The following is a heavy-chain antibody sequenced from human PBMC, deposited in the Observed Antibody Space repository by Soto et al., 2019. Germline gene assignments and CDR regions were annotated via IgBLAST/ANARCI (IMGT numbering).Heavy chain of an antibody. Sequence: EVQLVESGGGLVQPGRSLRLSCAAFGFTFEDYAMHWIRQTPGKGLEWVAGINWNSGSIGYADSVKGRFTISRDNANNSLYLQMDSLRTEDTALYFCAKWRGALAVVSNWFDPWGQGTLVTGSS. J-gene: IGHJ5*02. CDR3: AKWRGALAVVSNWFDP. V-gene: IGHV3-9*01. CDR1: GFTFEDYA. CDR2: INWNSGSI. D-gene: IGHD3-22*01.